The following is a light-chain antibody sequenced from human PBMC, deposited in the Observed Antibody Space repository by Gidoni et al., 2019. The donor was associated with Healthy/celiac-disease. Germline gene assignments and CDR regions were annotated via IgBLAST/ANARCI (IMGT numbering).Light chain of an antibody. Sequence: DVVMTQSPLSLPVTLGQPASISCRSSQGLVYSDGKTYLNWFQQRPGQSPRRLIYKVSNRDSGVPDRFSGSGSGTDFTLKISRVEAEDVGVYYCMQGTHWRFTFGPGTKVDIK. V-gene: IGKV2-30*01. CDR2: KVS. J-gene: IGKJ3*01. CDR1: QGLVYSDGKTY. CDR3: MQGTHWRFT.